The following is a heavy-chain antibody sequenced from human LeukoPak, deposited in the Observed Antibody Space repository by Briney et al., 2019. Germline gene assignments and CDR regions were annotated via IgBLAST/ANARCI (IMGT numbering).Heavy chain of an antibody. Sequence: SETLSLTCTVSGYSISSGYFWGWIRQPPGKGLEWIGSIFYSGSTDYNPSLKSRVTISVDTSKNQFSLKLNSVTAADTAVYYCARGVIATGGNDFDYWGQGTLVTVSS. J-gene: IGHJ4*02. CDR2: IFYSGST. CDR3: ARGVIATGGNDFDY. V-gene: IGHV4-38-2*02. CDR1: GYSISSGYF. D-gene: IGHD6-13*01.